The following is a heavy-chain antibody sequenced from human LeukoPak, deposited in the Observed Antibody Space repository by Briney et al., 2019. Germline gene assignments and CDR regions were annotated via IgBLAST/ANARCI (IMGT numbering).Heavy chain of an antibody. D-gene: IGHD2-2*01. V-gene: IGHV4-61*02. CDR3: ARTPPLVVPDLLNWFDP. J-gene: IGHJ5*02. CDR2: IYTSGST. CDR1: GGSISSGSYY. Sequence: SETLSLTCTVSGGSISSGSYYWSWIRQPAGKGLEWIGRIYTSGSTNYNPSLKSRVTISVDTSKNQFSLKLSSVTAADTAVYYCARTPPLVVPDLLNWFDPWGQGTLVTVSS.